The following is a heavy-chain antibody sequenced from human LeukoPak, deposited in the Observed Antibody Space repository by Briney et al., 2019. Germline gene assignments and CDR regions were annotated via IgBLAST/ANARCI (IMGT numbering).Heavy chain of an antibody. V-gene: IGHV3-30-3*01. CDR2: ISNDGSNK. CDR1: GFTFGSYA. Sequence: GGSLRLSCAASGFTFGSYAMHWVRQAPGKGLEWVALISNDGSNKYYADSVKGRFTISRDNSKNTLYLQMNSLRAEDTAVYYCARIRVTYFDYWGQGTLVTVSS. CDR3: ARIRVTYFDY. J-gene: IGHJ4*02. D-gene: IGHD2-21*02.